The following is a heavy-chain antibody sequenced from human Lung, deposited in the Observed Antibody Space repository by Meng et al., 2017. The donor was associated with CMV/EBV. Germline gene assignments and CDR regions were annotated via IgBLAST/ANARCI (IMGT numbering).Heavy chain of an antibody. J-gene: IGHJ6*02. V-gene: IGHV3-66*02. CDR3: ARDMYWSQSYHGVDV. CDR2: IHSGGST. Sequence: GGSXRLXXAASGFTVSSEYLTWVRQAPGKGLEWVSVIHSGGSTYYADSAKGRFTISRDNSKNTLYLQMNSLRTEDTAVYYCARDMYWSQSYHGVDVWGHGTXVTVSS. CDR1: GFTVSSEY. D-gene: IGHD3-3*01.